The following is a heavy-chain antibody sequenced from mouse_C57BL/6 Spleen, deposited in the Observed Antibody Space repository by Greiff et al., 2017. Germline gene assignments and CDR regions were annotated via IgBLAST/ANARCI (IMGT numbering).Heavy chain of an antibody. CDR3: ARRELRGYFDY. CDR1: GFTFSSYA. V-gene: IGHV5-4*03. J-gene: IGHJ2*01. CDR2: ISDGGSYT. D-gene: IGHD1-1*01. Sequence: DVKLQESGGGLVKPGGSLKLSCAASGFTFSSYAMSWVRQTPEKRLEWVATISDGGSYTYYPDNVKGRFTISRDNAKNNLYLQMSHLKSEDTAMYYCARRELRGYFDYWGQGTTLTVSS.